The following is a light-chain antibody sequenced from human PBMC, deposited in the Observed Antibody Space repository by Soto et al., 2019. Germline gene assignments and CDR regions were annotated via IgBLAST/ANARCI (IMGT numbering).Light chain of an antibody. CDR1: QYVSVRF. Sequence: EIVLTQSPGTLSLSPGESATLSCRASQYVSVRFLAWYQQKPGQAPRLLIYGASDRATGIPERFTGSGSGTDFTLTINRLEPEDFAVYFCQQYGSSPQTFGQGTKVEIK. CDR3: QQYGSSPQT. V-gene: IGKV3-20*01. J-gene: IGKJ1*01. CDR2: GAS.